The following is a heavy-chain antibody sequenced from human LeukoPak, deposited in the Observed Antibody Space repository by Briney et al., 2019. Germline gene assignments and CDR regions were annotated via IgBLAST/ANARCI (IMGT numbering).Heavy chain of an antibody. CDR1: GFTFNNHW. Sequence: PGGSLRLSCVVSGFTFNNHWMSWVRQAPGKGPEWVATIKTDGSEKYYVDSVEGRFTISRDNAKNTMFLQMNSLRAEDTAVYYCAKVRRDTDYDSSGYSYWGQGTLVTVSS. CDR2: IKTDGSEK. V-gene: IGHV3-7*03. D-gene: IGHD3-22*01. CDR3: AKVRRDTDYDSSGYSY. J-gene: IGHJ4*02.